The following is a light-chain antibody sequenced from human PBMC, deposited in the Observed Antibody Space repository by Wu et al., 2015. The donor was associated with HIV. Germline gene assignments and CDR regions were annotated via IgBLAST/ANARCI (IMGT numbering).Light chain of an antibody. CDR2: DTS. CDR1: QGVSS. CDR3: QDRQS. J-gene: IGKJ2*01. Sequence: VLTQSPDTLSVSPGEVGTLFCRANQGVSSLAWYQHKHGQPPRLVIYDTSRRASGIPDRFTGSGSGTNFFLTNSPDLEPEDFGVYFCQDRQSFGQGTKVDMK. V-gene: IGKV3D-20*02.